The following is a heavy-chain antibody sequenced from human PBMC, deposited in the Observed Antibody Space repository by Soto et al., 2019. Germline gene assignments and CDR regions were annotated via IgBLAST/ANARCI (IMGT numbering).Heavy chain of an antibody. CDR3: VKDMGQAAVGIRYPYGLDV. D-gene: IGHD6-13*01. Sequence: GGSLRLSCSGSGFTVSSFGMHWVRQAPGKGLEHVSTLSSNGIGTYYADSVKGRFTFSRDTSKNTLYLQMSSLRTEDTAVYYCVKDMGQAAVGIRYPYGLDVWGLGTTVTGS. J-gene: IGHJ6*02. CDR2: LSSNGIGT. CDR1: GFTVSSFG. V-gene: IGHV3-64D*06.